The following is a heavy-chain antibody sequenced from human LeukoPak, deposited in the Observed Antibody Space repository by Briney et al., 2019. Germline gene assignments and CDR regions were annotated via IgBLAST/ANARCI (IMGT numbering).Heavy chain of an antibody. D-gene: IGHD4-23*01. J-gene: IGHJ4*02. CDR2: INHSGST. V-gene: IGHV4-34*01. CDR1: GGSFSGYY. Sequence: PSETLSLTCAVYGGSFSGYYWSWIRQPPGKGLEWIGEINHSGSTNYNPSLKSRVTISVDTSKNQFSLKLSSVTAADTAGYYCARGGGKPPPPDYWGQGTLVTVSS. CDR3: ARGGGKPPPPDY.